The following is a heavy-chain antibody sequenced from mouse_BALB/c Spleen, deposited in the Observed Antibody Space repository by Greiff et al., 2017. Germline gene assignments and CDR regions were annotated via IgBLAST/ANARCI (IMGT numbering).Heavy chain of an antibody. CDR1: GYTFTSYW. Sequence: DLVKPGASVKLSCKASGYTFTSYWINWIKQRPGQGLEWIGRIAPGSGSTYYNEMFKGKATLTVDTSSSTAYMQLSSLTSEDSAVYYCTRSGDYYGYFDYWGQGTTLTVSS. V-gene: IGHV1S41*01. J-gene: IGHJ2*01. CDR2: IAPGSGST. D-gene: IGHD1-1*01. CDR3: TRSGDYYGYFDY.